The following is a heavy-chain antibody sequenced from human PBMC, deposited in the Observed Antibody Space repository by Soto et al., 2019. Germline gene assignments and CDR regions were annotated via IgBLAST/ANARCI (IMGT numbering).Heavy chain of an antibody. CDR2: IYYSGST. V-gene: IGHV4-30-4*01. CDR1: GGSISSGDYY. CDR3: ARAQGSGFLVS. Sequence: QVQLQESGPGLVKPSQTLSLTCTVSGGSISSGDYYWSWIRQPPGKGLEWIGYIYYSGSTYYNPSLKRRVTISVDTAKNQVSLTLSSVTAADTAVYYCARAQGSGFLVSWGQGTLVTVS. D-gene: IGHD3-10*01. J-gene: IGHJ4*02.